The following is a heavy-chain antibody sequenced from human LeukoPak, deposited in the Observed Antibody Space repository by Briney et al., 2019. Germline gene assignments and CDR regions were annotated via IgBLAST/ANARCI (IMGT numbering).Heavy chain of an antibody. CDR2: IKQDGNDK. CDR3: AGGLGWLADK. V-gene: IGHV3-7*01. J-gene: IGHJ4*02. CDR1: GFTFSSHW. D-gene: IGHD6-19*01. Sequence: GGSLRLSCAASGFTFSSHWMNWVRQAPGTGLEWVAIIKQDGNDKYYVASGNGRFTISRDNAKNALHLQMNSLRAEDTAVYCGAGGLGWLADKWGQGTLVTVSA.